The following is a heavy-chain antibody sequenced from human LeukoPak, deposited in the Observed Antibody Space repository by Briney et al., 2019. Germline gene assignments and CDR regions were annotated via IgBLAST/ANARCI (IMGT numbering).Heavy chain of an antibody. Sequence: ASVKVSCKASGYTFTSYGISWVRQAPGQGLEWMGWISTYNGNTNYAQKLQGRVTMTTDTSTSTTHMDLRNLRSDDTAVYFCARESPYYYGSGSDAFDIWGQGTMVTVSS. CDR3: ARESPYYYGSGSDAFDI. V-gene: IGHV1-18*04. D-gene: IGHD3-10*01. CDR1: GYTFTSYG. CDR2: ISTYNGNT. J-gene: IGHJ3*02.